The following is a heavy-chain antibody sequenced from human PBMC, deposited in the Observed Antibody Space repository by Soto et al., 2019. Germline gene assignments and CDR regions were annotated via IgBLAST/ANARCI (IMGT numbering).Heavy chain of an antibody. J-gene: IGHJ4*02. CDR1: GASVSSETHF. CDR2: VYRTGIT. D-gene: IGHD1-26*01. Sequence: PSEPLSLTCRVSGASVSSETHFWTWIRQPPGKGLEWIGYVYRTGITNSNPALTSRVTVSADRSKNQFSLTLRSVTAADTAVYYCVREDMSGTYYFDYWGPGIQVTVSS. V-gene: IGHV4-61*01. CDR3: VREDMSGTYYFDY.